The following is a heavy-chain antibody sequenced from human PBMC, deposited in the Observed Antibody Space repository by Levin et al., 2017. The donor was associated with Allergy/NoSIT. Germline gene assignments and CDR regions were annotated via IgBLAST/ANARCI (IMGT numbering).Heavy chain of an antibody. CDR3: ARGRVPNDY. D-gene: IGHD3-10*01. CDR1: GFIVSDSY. Sequence: PGGSLRLSCAASGFIVSDSYMSWIRQAPGKGLEWVSYISRGNSYTNYLDSVKGRFTISRDNAKNSLYLQMNSLGAEDTAIYYCARGRVPNDYWGQGTLVTVSS. J-gene: IGHJ4*02. CDR2: ISRGNSYT. V-gene: IGHV3-11*05.